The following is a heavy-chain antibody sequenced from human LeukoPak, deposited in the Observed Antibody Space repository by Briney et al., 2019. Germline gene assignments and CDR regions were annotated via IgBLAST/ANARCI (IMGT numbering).Heavy chain of an antibody. CDR1: GFTVSSNY. D-gene: IGHD6-19*01. J-gene: IGHJ4*02. V-gene: IGHV3-66*01. CDR3: AREGGYSSGWYFDY. CDR2: IYSGGST. Sequence: GGSLRLSCAASGFTVSSNYMSWVRQAPGKGLEWVSVIYSGGSTYYADSVKGRFTISRDNSKNTLYLQMNSLRAEDTAAYYCAREGGYSSGWYFDYWGQGTLVTVSS.